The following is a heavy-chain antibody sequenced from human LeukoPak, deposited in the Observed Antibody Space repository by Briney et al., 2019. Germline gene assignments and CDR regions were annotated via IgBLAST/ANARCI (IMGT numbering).Heavy chain of an antibody. J-gene: IGHJ5*02. V-gene: IGHV4-30-4*07. D-gene: IGHD5-18*01. Sequence: SETLSLTCAVSGGSISGGGYSWNWIRQPPGKGLEGIGEIDYSGTTYYNPYLKMRVTVSVDTSKNQFYMPLRYVPAADTAVYSCASGSRIQLWYNWFDPWGQGTLVTVSS. CDR2: IDYSGTT. CDR1: GGSISGGGYS. CDR3: ASGSRIQLWYNWFDP.